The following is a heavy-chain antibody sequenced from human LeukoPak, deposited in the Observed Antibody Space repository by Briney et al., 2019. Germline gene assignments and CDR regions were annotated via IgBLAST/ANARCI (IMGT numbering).Heavy chain of an antibody. Sequence: ASVKVSCEASGYTFTSYGISWVRQAPGQGLEWMGWISAYNGNTNYAQKLQGRVTMTTDTSTSTAYMELRSLRSDDTAVYYCARDFGPEDSDDYGDYEGANWSDPWGQGTLVTVSS. V-gene: IGHV1-18*01. D-gene: IGHD4-17*01. CDR1: GYTFTSYG. J-gene: IGHJ5*02. CDR3: ARDFGPEDSDDYGDYEGANWSDP. CDR2: ISAYNGNT.